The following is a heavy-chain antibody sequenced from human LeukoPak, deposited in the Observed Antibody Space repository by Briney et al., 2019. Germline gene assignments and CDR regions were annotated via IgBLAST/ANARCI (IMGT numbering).Heavy chain of an antibody. CDR2: ISSSSSYI. CDR3: ARDPKEIGGIAAAGTLDY. J-gene: IGHJ4*02. Sequence: PGGSLRLSCAASGFTFSSYSMNWVRQAPGKGLEWVSSISSSSSYIYYADSVKGRFTISRDNAKNSLYLQMNSLRAEDTAVYYCARDPKEIGGIAAAGTLDYWGQGTLVTVSS. V-gene: IGHV3-21*01. D-gene: IGHD6-13*01. CDR1: GFTFSSYS.